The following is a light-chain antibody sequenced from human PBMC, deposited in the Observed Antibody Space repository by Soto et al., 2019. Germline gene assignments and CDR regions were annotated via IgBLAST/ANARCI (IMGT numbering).Light chain of an antibody. J-gene: IGLJ7*01. CDR3: SSYTTGNTRV. CDR2: EVN. CDR1: SSDVGGYNY. V-gene: IGLV2-14*01. Sequence: QSALTQPASVSGSPGQSITIFCTGTSSDVGGYNYVSWYQQYPGKAPKLMIYEVNNRPSGVSNRFSGSKSGNTASLTISGLQADDEADYYCSSYTTGNTRVFGGGTQLTVL.